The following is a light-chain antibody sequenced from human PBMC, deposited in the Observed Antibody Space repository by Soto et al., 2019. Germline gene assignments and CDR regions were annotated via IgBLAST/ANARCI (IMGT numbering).Light chain of an antibody. V-gene: IGLV2-14*03. CDR2: DVS. CDR1: SSDVGGYNY. CDR3: SSYTSSNTLFV. Sequence: QSALTRPASVSGSPGQSITISCTGTSSDVGGYNYVSWYQQHPGKAPKLMIYDVSNRPSGVSNHFSGSKSGNTASLTISGLQAEDEADYYCSSYTSSNTLFVFGTGTQLTVL. J-gene: IGLJ7*01.